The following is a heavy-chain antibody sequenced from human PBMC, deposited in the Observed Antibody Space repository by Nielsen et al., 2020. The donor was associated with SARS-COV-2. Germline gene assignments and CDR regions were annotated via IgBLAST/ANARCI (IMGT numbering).Heavy chain of an antibody. V-gene: IGHV3-21*01. CDR2: ITMSGAYM. J-gene: IGHJ2*01. CDR3: ARDQDGGAATSNWYFDL. CDR1: GFSVSSKY. Sequence: GESLKISCAASGFSVSSKYMNWVRQAPGKGLEWVASITMSGAYMYYADSVRGRFTVSRDNAENSLYLQMNSLRDEDTAVYYCARDQDGGAATSNWYFDLWGRGTLVIVSS. D-gene: IGHD6-25*01.